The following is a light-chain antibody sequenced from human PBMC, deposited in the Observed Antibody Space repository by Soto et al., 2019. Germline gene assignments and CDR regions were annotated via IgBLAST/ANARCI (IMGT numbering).Light chain of an antibody. CDR1: RSNIGRNF. CDR2: RNN. V-gene: IGLV1-47*01. CDR3: VAGDDTLGAQV. J-gene: IGLJ2*01. Sequence: QPVLTQSPSASGTPGQRVTISCSGSRSNIGRNFAYWYQHVPGTAPRLLIQRNNERPSGVPDRFSGSKSGTSVSLAISGLRSEDGATYYCVAGDDTLGAQVFGGGTTLTVL.